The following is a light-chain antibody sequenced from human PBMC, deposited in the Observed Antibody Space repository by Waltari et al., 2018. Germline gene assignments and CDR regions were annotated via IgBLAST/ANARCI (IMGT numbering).Light chain of an antibody. CDR3: QSYDISLSAYV. CDR1: SSNIGAGFD. V-gene: IGLV1-40*01. J-gene: IGLJ3*02. CDR2: VKN. Sequence: QSVLTQPPSLSGAPGQRVTISCAGNSSNIGAGFDVHWYQQFPGSAPRLLISVKNYLPSGVPDRFSASKSGTSASLAVSGLQAQDEADYYCQSYDISLSAYVFGGGTKLTVL.